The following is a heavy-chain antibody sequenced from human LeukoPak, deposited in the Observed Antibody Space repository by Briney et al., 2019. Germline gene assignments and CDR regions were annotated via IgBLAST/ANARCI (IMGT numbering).Heavy chain of an antibody. CDR3: ASTYSSGYGWFDP. V-gene: IGHV5-51*01. CDR2: IYPGDSDT. CDR1: GCSFTSYW. D-gene: IGHD6-19*01. J-gene: IGHJ5*02. Sequence: GASLKIFCKGSGCSFTSYWIGCVRQMPGKGLEWMGSIYPGDSDTRYSPSFQGQVTISADKSISTAYLQWSSLKASDTAMYYCASTYSSGYGWFDPWGQGTLVTVSS.